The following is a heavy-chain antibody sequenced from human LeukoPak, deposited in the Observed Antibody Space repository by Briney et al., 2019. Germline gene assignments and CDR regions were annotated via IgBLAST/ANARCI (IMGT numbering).Heavy chain of an antibody. J-gene: IGHJ6*02. CDR2: ISYDGSNK. CDR1: GFTFSSYA. CDR3: AREHIVVVTAMDYYYYGMDV. D-gene: IGHD2-21*02. Sequence: PGRSLRLSCAASGFTFSSYAMHWVRQAPGKGLEWVAVISYDGSNKYYADSVKGRFTISRDNSKNTLYLQMNSLRAEDTAVYYCAREHIVVVTAMDYYYYGMDVWGQGTTVTVSS. V-gene: IGHV3-30-3*01.